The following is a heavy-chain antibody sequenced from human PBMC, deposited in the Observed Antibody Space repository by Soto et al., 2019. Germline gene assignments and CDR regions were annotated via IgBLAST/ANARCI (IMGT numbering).Heavy chain of an antibody. D-gene: IGHD1-7*01. CDR2: SSATGAGT. CDR1: GFTFSSYG. J-gene: IGHJ4*02. CDR3: AKDRRAGGNYGFYSDF. Sequence: PGGSLRLSCAASGFTFSSYGMTWVRQAPGKGLEWVSFSSATGAGTYYADSVRGRFTISRDNSKNTRYLQMTSLRADDTAVYYCAKDRRAGGNYGFYSDFWGQGALVIVSS. V-gene: IGHV3-23*01.